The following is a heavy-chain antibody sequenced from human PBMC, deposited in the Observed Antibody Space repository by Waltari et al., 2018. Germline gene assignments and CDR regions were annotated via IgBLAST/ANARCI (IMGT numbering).Heavy chain of an antibody. CDR2: IYHSGST. CDR3: ARAPQYSRGWYYGYYYYGMDV. Sequence: QVQLQESGPGLVKPSWTLSLTCSVSGGSISSSNWWSWVRQPPGKGLGWLGEIYHSGSTNDKPCLKSGVTISVDKSKNQFSLKLSSVTAADTAVYYCARAPQYSRGWYYGYYYYGMDVWGQGTTVTVSS. D-gene: IGHD6-19*01. V-gene: IGHV4-4*02. CDR1: GGSISSSNW. J-gene: IGHJ6*02.